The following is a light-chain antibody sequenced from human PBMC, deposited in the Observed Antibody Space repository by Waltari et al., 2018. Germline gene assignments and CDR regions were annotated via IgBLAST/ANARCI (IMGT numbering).Light chain of an antibody. CDR1: RSDVGTYNL. CDR2: EVS. J-gene: IGLJ2*01. Sequence: QSALTQPASVSGSPGQSITISCIGTRSDVGTYNLVSWYQQHPGKAPKLMIYEVSKRPAGFSYRFSGSKSGNTASLTISGLQAEDEADYYCCSYAGSITYVVFGGGTELTVL. CDR3: CSYAGSITYVV. V-gene: IGLV2-23*02.